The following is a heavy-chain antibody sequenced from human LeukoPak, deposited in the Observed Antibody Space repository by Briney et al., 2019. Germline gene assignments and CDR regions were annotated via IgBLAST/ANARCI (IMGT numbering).Heavy chain of an antibody. D-gene: IGHD6-13*01. CDR1: GYTFTSYG. CDR3: ARLEAPDIAAAGTGFDP. Sequence: GASVKVSCKASGYTFTSYGISWVRQAPGQGLEWMGWISAYNGNTNYAQKLQGRVTMTTDTSTSTAYMELRSLRSDDTAVYYCARLEAPDIAAAGTGFDPWGQGTLVTVSS. J-gene: IGHJ5*02. CDR2: ISAYNGNT. V-gene: IGHV1-18*01.